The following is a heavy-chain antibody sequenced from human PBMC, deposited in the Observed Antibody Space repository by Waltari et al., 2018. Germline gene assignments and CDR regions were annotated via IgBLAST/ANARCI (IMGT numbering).Heavy chain of an antibody. CDR1: GPSFVNYW. CDR2: IKQDGSEK. Sequence: EVQLVESGGGLAQPGGSLGLSCAASGPSFVNYWMAWVRQASGKGPEWVANIKQDGSEKYYMDSVKGRFTISRDNAKNSLYLQMNNLRVEDTAVYYCTRGGRDSSWYWRDWGQGTLVTVSS. CDR3: TRGGRDSSWYWRD. V-gene: IGHV3-7*01. D-gene: IGHD6-13*01. J-gene: IGHJ4*02.